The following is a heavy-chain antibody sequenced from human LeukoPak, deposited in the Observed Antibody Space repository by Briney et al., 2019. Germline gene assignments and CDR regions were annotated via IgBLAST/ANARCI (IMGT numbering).Heavy chain of an antibody. J-gene: IGHJ6*02. CDR3: ARDSMARGVIYYYYGMDV. D-gene: IGHD3-10*01. CDR1: GFTFSSYS. Sequence: GGSLRLSCAASGFTFSSYSMSWVRQAPGKGLEWVSVIYSGGSTYYADSVKGRFTISRDNSKNTLYLQMNSLRAEDTAVYYCARDSMARGVIYYYYGMDVWGQGTTVTVSS. V-gene: IGHV3-66*01. CDR2: IYSGGST.